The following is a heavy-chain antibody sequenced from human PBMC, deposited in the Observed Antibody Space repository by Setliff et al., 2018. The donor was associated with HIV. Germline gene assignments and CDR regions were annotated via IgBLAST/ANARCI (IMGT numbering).Heavy chain of an antibody. Sequence: SETLSLTCTVSGGSISSYYWSWIRQPPGKGLEWIGYIYYSGSTNYNPSLKSRVTISVDTSKNQFSLKLSSVTAADTAVYYCARGGYYGSGSGYYYYGMDVWGQGTTVTVSS. V-gene: IGHV4-59*08. CDR1: GGSISSYY. CDR2: IYYSGST. D-gene: IGHD3-10*01. CDR3: ARGGYYGSGSGYYYYGMDV. J-gene: IGHJ6*02.